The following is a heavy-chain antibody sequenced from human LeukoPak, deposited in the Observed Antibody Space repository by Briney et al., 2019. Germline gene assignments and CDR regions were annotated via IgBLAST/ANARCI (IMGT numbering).Heavy chain of an antibody. CDR2: INHSGST. D-gene: IGHD2-15*01. CDR1: GGSFSGYY. J-gene: IGHJ4*02. V-gene: IGHV4-34*01. Sequence: PSETLSLTCAVYGGSFSGYYWSWIRQPPGKGLEWIGEINHSGSTNHNPSLKSRVTISVDTSKNQFSLKLSSVTAADTAVYYCASEGYCSGGSCYSAYWGQGTLVTVSS. CDR3: ASEGYCSGGSCYSAY.